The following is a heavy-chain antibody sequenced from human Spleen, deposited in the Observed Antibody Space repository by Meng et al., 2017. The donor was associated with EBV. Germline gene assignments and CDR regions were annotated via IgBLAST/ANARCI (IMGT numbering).Heavy chain of an antibody. CDR3: AKTGGGYSGYYYFDY. J-gene: IGHJ4*02. CDR2: INTNTGNP. V-gene: IGHV7-4-1*02. D-gene: IGHD5-12*01. Sequence: QGELVQSGSELEKPGASVMVSCKASGYTFTSYAMSWLRQAPGQGLEWMGWINTNTGNPTYAQGFTGRFVFSLDTSVSTAYLQISSLKAEDTAVYYCAKTGGGYSGYYYFDYWGQGTLVTVSS. CDR1: GYTFTSYA.